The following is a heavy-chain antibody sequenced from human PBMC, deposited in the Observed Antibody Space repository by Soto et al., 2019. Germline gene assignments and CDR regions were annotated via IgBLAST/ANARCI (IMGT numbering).Heavy chain of an antibody. Sequence: ASVKASSKVSGYTLTELSMHWVRQAPGKGLEWMGGFDPEDGETIYAQKFQGRVTMTEDTSTDTAYMELSSLRSEDTAVYYCATARISGYDSAFDYWGQGTLVTVSS. J-gene: IGHJ4*02. CDR1: GYTLTELS. CDR2: FDPEDGET. D-gene: IGHD5-12*01. V-gene: IGHV1-24*01. CDR3: ATARISGYDSAFDY.